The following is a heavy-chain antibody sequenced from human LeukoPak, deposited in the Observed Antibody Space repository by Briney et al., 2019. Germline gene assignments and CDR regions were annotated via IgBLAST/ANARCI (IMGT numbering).Heavy chain of an antibody. CDR1: GFTFENHW. Sequence: GGSLRLSCAASGFTFENHWMTWVRQAPGKGLEWVSAISGRSGTTYHADSVKGRFTISRDNSKNTLYLQMNSLRAGDTAVYYCAKVGTVYFPLDFWGQGTLVTVSS. D-gene: IGHD2/OR15-2a*01. J-gene: IGHJ4*02. V-gene: IGHV3-23*01. CDR2: ISGRSGTT. CDR3: AKVGTVYFPLDF.